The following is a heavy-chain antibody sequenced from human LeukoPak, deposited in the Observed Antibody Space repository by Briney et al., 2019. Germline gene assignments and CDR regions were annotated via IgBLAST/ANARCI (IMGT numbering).Heavy chain of an antibody. CDR2: ISSSGSTI. V-gene: IGHV3-11*01. CDR1: GFTFSDYY. D-gene: IGHD1-1*01. Sequence: GGSLRLSCAAPGFTFSDYYMSWIRQAPGKGLEWVSYISSSGSTIYYADSVKGRFTISRDNAKNSLYLQMNSLRAEDTALYYCAKGLERESRLDSWGQGTLVTVSS. J-gene: IGHJ4*02. CDR3: AKGLERESRLDS.